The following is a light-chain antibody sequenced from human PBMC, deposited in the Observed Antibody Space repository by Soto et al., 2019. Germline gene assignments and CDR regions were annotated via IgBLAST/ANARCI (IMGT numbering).Light chain of an antibody. CDR3: QQDNPYSPRT. CDR2: DAS. J-gene: IGKJ1*01. Sequence: DIQMTQSPSTLSASVGARVTITCRASQIISSWLAWFQQKPWKAPKLLIYDASTLASGVPPRFSGSGSGTEFTLTIGSLQPDYFATYYGQQDNPYSPRTFGQGPKVEIK. V-gene: IGKV1-5*01. CDR1: QIISSW.